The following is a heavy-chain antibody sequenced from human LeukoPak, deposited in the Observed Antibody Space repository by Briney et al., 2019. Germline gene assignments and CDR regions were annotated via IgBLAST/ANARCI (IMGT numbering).Heavy chain of an antibody. Sequence: SGGSLRLSCAASGFTFSHFWMSWVRQAPGKGLEWVAYIKKTGSETYYVDSVKGRFTITRDNTRNSLFLQMNSLRAEDTAVYYCAKMTIDAYYDFWSGYYMGYGMDVWGQGTTVTVSS. V-gene: IGHV3-7*03. J-gene: IGHJ6*02. CDR1: GFTFSHFW. D-gene: IGHD3-3*01. CDR3: AKMTIDAYYDFWSGYYMGYGMDV. CDR2: IKKTGSET.